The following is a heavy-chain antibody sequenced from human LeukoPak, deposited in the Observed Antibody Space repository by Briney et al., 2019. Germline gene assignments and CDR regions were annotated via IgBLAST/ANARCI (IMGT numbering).Heavy chain of an antibody. J-gene: IGHJ5*02. CDR2: INHSGST. CDR3: ARGRDIVVVPAAINWFDP. Sequence: ASETLSLTCAVYGGSFSGYYWSWIRQPPGKGLEWIGEINHSGSTNYNPSLKSRVTISIDTSKNQFSLKLSSVTAADTAVYYCARGRDIVVVPAAINWFDPWGQGTLVTVSS. D-gene: IGHD2-2*01. CDR1: GGSFSGYY. V-gene: IGHV4-34*01.